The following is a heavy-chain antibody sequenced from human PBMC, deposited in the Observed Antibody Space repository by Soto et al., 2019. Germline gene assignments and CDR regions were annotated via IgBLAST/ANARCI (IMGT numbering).Heavy chain of an antibody. J-gene: IGHJ3*02. CDR2: ISAYNGNT. CDR1: GYTFTSYG. D-gene: IGHD4-17*01. Sequence: ASVKVSCKASGYTFTSYGISWVRQAPGQGLEWMGWISAYNGNTNYAQKLQGRVTMTTDTSTSTAYMELRSLRSDDTAVYYCARGRAIYDYGDVRVAFDIWGQGTMVTVSS. V-gene: IGHV1-18*01. CDR3: ARGRAIYDYGDVRVAFDI.